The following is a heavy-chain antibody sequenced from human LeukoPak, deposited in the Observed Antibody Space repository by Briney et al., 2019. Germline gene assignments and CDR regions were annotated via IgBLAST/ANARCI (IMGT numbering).Heavy chain of an antibody. CDR2: INSDGSTT. Sequence: GGSLRLSCAASGFTFSNYWMHWVRQAPGKGLVWVSRINSDGSTTRYADSVKGRFTISRDNAKNTMYLQMNSLRAEDTAVYYCARENFYGMDVWGQGTTVTVSS. CDR3: ARENFYGMDV. V-gene: IGHV3-74*01. CDR1: GFTFSNYW. J-gene: IGHJ6*02.